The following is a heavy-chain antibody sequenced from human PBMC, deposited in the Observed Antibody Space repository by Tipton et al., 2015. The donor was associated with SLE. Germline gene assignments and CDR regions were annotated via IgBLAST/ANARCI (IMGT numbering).Heavy chain of an antibody. Sequence: TLSLTCAVYGGSFSGYYWSWIRQPPGTGLEWIGEINHSGSTYHNPSLKSRVTISVDTSKKQFSLKLSSVTAADTAVYYCARGGYCSGGSCYPEYFHHWGQGTLVTVSS. CDR2: INHSGST. J-gene: IGHJ1*01. CDR1: GGSFSGYY. D-gene: IGHD2-15*01. CDR3: ARGGYCSGGSCYPEYFHH. V-gene: IGHV4-34*01.